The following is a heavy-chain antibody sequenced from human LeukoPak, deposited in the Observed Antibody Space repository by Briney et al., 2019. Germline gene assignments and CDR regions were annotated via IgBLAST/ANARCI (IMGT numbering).Heavy chain of an antibody. CDR1: GGTFSSYA. D-gene: IGHD4-17*01. Sequence: SVKVSCKASGGTFSSYAISWVRQAPGQGLEWMGGIIPIFGTANYAQKFQGRVTITADESTSTAYMELSSPRSEDTAVYYCAKYKLMTTVTTPDYWGQGTLVTVSS. J-gene: IGHJ4*02. V-gene: IGHV1-69*13. CDR2: IIPIFGTA. CDR3: AKYKLMTTVTTPDY.